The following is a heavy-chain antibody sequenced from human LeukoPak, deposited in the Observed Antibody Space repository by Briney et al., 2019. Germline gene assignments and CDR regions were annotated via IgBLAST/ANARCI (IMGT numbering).Heavy chain of an antibody. Sequence: GGSLRLSCVASGFTFSSSAVSWVRQAPGKGLEWVSTISASGASTYYADSVKGRFTISRDNSNNTLYLQMNSLRAEDTAVYFCAKGYDSSGYYFLDYWGQGALVTVSS. J-gene: IGHJ4*02. CDR2: ISASGAST. CDR1: GFTFSSSA. D-gene: IGHD3-22*01. V-gene: IGHV3-23*01. CDR3: AKGYDSSGYYFLDY.